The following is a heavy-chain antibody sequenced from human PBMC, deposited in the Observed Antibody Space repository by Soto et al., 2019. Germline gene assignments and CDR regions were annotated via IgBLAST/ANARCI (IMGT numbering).Heavy chain of an antibody. V-gene: IGHV3-9*01. CDR3: ARDHSSSSIPKN. J-gene: IGHJ6*02. D-gene: IGHD6-6*01. CDR2: ISWNSGKK. CDR1: GFTFDDYA. Sequence: PGGSLRLSCAASGFTFDDYAMHWVRQAPGKGLEWVSGISWNSGKKDYVDSVKGRFTISRDNAKNSLYLQMNSLRAEDTAVYYCARDHSSSSIPKNWGQGTTVTVSS.